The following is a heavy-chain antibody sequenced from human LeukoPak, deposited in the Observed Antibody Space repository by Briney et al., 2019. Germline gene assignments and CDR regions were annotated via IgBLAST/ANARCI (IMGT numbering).Heavy chain of an antibody. CDR2: IYYSGST. V-gene: IGHV4-39*01. CDR1: GGSLSSSSYY. D-gene: IGHD3-16*02. J-gene: IGHJ4*02. CDR3: ARTGLFDYVWGSYQPFDY. Sequence: SETLSLTCTVSGGSLSSSSYYWGCIRQSPGTGLEWIGSIYYSGSTYYNPSLKSRVTISVDTSKNQFSLKLSSVTAADTAVYYCARTGLFDYVWGSYQPFDYWGQGTLVTVSS.